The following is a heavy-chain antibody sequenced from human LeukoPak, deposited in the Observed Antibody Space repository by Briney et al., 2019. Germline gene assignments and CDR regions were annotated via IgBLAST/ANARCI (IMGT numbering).Heavy chain of an antibody. V-gene: IGHV4-4*02. CDR1: GGSISSNNW. J-gene: IGHJ4*02. CDR3: ARIPYYGGVDY. CDR2: IYYSGST. D-gene: IGHD3-3*01. Sequence: PSETLSLTCAVSGGSISSNNWWSWVRQPPGKGLEWIGSIYYSGSTYYNPSLKSRVTISVDTSKNQFLLKLSSVTAADTAVYYCARIPYYGGVDYWGQGTLVTVSS.